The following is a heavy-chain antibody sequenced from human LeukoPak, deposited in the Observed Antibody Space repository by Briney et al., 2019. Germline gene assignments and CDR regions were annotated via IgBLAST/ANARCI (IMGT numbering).Heavy chain of an antibody. CDR2: ISGSGGST. CDR1: GFTFSSYA. CDR3: AKGNYDSTGYYAWGMDV. D-gene: IGHD3-22*01. Sequence: GGSLRLSCAASGFTFSSYAMSWVRQAPGKGLEWVSAISGSGGSTYYADSVKGRFTISRDNSRNTLFLQMNSLRAEDTAVYHCAKGNYDSTGYYAWGMDVWGQGTTVTVSS. V-gene: IGHV3-23*01. J-gene: IGHJ6*02.